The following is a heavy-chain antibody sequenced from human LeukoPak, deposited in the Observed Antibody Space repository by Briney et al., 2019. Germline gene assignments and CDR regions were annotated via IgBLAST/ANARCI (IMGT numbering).Heavy chain of an antibody. CDR2: IYYSGST. D-gene: IGHD6-6*01. J-gene: IGHJ4*02. Sequence: SETLSLTCTVSGGCISSSSYYWGWIRQPPGKGLEWIGSIYYSGSTYYNPSLKSRVTISVDTSKNQFSLKLSSVTAADTAVYCCARDIAARPLDYWGQGTLVTVSS. CDR3: ARDIAARPLDY. CDR1: GGCISSSSYY. V-gene: IGHV4-39*07.